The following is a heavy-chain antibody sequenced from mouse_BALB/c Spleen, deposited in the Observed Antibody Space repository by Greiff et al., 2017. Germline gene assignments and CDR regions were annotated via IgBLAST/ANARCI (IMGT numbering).Heavy chain of an antibody. V-gene: IGHV1-69*01. CDR1: GYTFTDYW. Sequence: QVQLQQPGAELVMPGASVKMSCKASGYTFTDYWMHWVKQRPGQGLEWIGAIDTSDSYTSYNQKFKGKATLTVDESSSTAYMQLSSLTSEDSAVYYCATELGRFADWGQGTLVTVSA. D-gene: IGHD4-1*01. CDR3: ATELGRFAD. CDR2: IDTSDSYT. J-gene: IGHJ3*01.